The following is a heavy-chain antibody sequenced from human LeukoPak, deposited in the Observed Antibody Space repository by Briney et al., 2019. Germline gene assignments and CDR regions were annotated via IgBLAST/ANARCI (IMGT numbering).Heavy chain of an antibody. D-gene: IGHD2-2*01. J-gene: IGHJ4*02. CDR3: ASSSSTSPLFDY. CDR1: GYTLTELS. CDR2: FDPEDGET. V-gene: IGHV1-24*01. Sequence: ASVKVSCKVSGYTLTELSMHWVRQAPGKGLEWMGGFDPEDGETIYAQKFQGRVTMTEDTSTDTAYMELSRLRSDDTAVYYCASSSSTSPLFDYWGQGTLVTVSS.